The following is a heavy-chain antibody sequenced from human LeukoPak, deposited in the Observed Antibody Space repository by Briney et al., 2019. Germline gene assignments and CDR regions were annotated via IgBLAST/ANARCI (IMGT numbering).Heavy chain of an antibody. Sequence: ASVKVSCKASGYTFTGYYMHWVRQAPGQGLEWMGWINPNSGGTNYAQKFQGRVTMTRDTSISTAYMELSRLRSDDTAVYYCARDPGDGYNDYFDYWGQGALVTVSS. CDR2: INPNSGGT. J-gene: IGHJ4*02. V-gene: IGHV1-2*02. CDR1: GYTFTGYY. D-gene: IGHD5-24*01. CDR3: ARDPGDGYNDYFDY.